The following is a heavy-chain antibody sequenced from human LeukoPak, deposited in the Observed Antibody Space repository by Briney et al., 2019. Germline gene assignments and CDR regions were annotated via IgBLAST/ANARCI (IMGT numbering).Heavy chain of an antibody. D-gene: IGHD6-6*01. CDR3: ARGIAARLYWFDP. CDR2: ISSNGGST. CDR1: GFTFSSYA. J-gene: IGHJ5*02. Sequence: PGGSLRLSCAASGFTFSSYAMHWVRQAPGKGLEYVSAISSNGGSTYYANSVKGRFTISRDNSKNTLYLQMGSLRAEDMAVYYCARGIAARLYWFDPWGQGTLVTVSS. V-gene: IGHV3-64*01.